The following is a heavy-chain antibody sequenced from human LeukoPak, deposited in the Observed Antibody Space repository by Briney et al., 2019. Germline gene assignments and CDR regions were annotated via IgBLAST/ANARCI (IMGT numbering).Heavy chain of an antibody. D-gene: IGHD6-13*01. CDR1: GGSFSGYY. J-gene: IGHJ6*02. V-gene: IGHV4-34*01. CDR2: INHSGST. Sequence: PSETLSLTCAVYGGSFSGYYWSWIRQPPGKGLEWIGQINHSGSTNYNPSLKSRVTISVDTSKNQFSLKVSSVTAADTAVYYCARIRPRGSSSPMIYYYYGMDVWGQGTTVTVSS. CDR3: ARIRPRGSSSPMIYYYYGMDV.